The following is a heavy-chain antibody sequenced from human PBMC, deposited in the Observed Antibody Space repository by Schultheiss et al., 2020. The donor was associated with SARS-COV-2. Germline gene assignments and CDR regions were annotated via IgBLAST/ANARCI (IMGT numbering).Heavy chain of an antibody. V-gene: IGHV1-3*01. CDR3: ARVPRGSGNGMDV. Sequence: ASVKVSCKASGYTFTGYYMHWVRQAPGQGLEWMGWISAYNGNTNYAQKFQGRVTITRDTSASTAYMELSSLRSEDTAVYYCARVPRGSGNGMDVWGQGTTVTVSS. J-gene: IGHJ6*02. CDR2: ISAYNGNT. CDR1: GYTFTGYY. D-gene: IGHD3-10*01.